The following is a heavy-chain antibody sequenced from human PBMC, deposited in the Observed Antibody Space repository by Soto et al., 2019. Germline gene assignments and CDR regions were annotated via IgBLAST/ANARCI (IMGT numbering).Heavy chain of an antibody. V-gene: IGHV3-30*18. CDR1: GFTFSSYG. Sequence: QPGGSLRLSCAASGFTFSSYGMHWVRQAPGKGLEWVAVISYDGSNKYYADSVKGRFTISRDNSKNTLYLQMNSLRAEDTAVYYCAKNQDFGYWGQGTLVTVSS. CDR3: AKNQDFGY. J-gene: IGHJ4*02. D-gene: IGHD2-15*01. CDR2: ISYDGSNK.